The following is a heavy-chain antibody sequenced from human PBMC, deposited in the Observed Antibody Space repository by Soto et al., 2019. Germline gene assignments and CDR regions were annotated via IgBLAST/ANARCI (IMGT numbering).Heavy chain of an antibody. CDR2: VDAGGSDT. Sequence: GESLYISFEGSGSRVGSSWLGWVRQIPGKVLEWVGVVDAGGSDTGYSPSFQGQVTIAADKSISTAYLQWSSLRAADSAMYVGSSLGVRGVFVVTPAAYEGMHVWGKGPVV. D-gene: IGHD3-10*01. J-gene: IGHJ6*04. CDR1: GSRVGSSW. CDR3: SSLGVRGVFVVTPAAYEGMHV. V-gene: IGHV5-51*01.